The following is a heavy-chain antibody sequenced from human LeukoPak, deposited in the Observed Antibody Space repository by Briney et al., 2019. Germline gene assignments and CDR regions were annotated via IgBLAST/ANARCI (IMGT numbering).Heavy chain of an antibody. J-gene: IGHJ6*03. CDR2: MNPNSGNT. CDR1: GYTFTSYD. CDR3: ARGEDYYYYMDV. V-gene: IGHV1-8*03. Sequence: GASVKVSCKASGYTFTSYDINWVRQATGQGLEWMGWMNPNSGNTGYAQKFQGRVTITRNTSISTAYMELSSLRSEDTAVYYCARGEDYYYYMDVWGKGTTVTVSS.